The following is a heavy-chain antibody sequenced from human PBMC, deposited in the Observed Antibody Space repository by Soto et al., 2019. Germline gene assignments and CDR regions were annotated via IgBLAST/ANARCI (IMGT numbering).Heavy chain of an antibody. Sequence: SETLSLTCTVSGGSVTNSSYYWGWIRQSPGKGLEWIGSVYYRGRSYSKSSVKSRVTIPVDTSKNRFSLSLNSVTASDTAVYFCVSQRTTVPTQAYFDYWGPGALVTVSS. CDR3: VSQRTTVPTQAYFDY. CDR2: VYYRGRS. J-gene: IGHJ4*02. CDR1: GGSVTNSSYY. D-gene: IGHD4-17*01. V-gene: IGHV4-39*01.